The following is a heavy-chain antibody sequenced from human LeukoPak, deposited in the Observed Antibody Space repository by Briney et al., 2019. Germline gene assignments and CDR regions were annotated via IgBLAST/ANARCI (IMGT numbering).Heavy chain of an antibody. J-gene: IGHJ4*02. Sequence: GGSLRLSCAASGFTFSGYVMTWVRQAPGKGLECVSSITFSSSHIYYADSVKGRFTISRDNTKDSLYLQMNSLRAEDTALYYCAKDETIFGVVAANWGQGTLVTVSS. V-gene: IGHV3-21*01. CDR1: GFTFSGYV. CDR3: AKDETIFGVVAAN. D-gene: IGHD3-3*01. CDR2: ITFSSSHI.